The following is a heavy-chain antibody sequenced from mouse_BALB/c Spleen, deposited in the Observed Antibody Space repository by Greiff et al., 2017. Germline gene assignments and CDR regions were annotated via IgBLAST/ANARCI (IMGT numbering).Heavy chain of an antibody. D-gene: IGHD1-1*01. CDR1: GFSLTSYG. J-gene: IGHJ4*01. CDR3: ARDYYYGSPYAMDY. CDR2: IWAGGST. Sequence: VQGVESGPGLVAPSQSLSITCTVSGFSLTSYGVHWVRQPPGKGLEWLGVIWAGGSTNYNSALMSRLSISKDNSKSQVFLKMNSLQTDDTAMYYCARDYYYGSPYAMDYWGQGTSVTVSS. V-gene: IGHV2-9*02.